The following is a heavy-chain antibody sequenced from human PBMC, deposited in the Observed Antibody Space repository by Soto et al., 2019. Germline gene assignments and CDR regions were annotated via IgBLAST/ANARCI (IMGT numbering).Heavy chain of an antibody. Sequence: SETLSLTCAVYGGSFSGYYWSWIRQPPGKGLEWIGEINHSGSTNYNPSLKSRVNISVDTSKNQFSLKLSSVTAADTAVYYCARAGQETYYYGSGSYYNGPTPFDYWGQGTLVTVSS. V-gene: IGHV4-34*01. CDR3: ARAGQETYYYGSGSYYNGPTPFDY. D-gene: IGHD3-10*01. J-gene: IGHJ4*02. CDR1: GGSFSGYY. CDR2: INHSGST.